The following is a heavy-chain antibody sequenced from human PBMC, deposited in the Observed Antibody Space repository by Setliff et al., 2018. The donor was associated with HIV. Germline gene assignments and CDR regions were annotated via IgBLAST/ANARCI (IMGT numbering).Heavy chain of an antibody. Sequence: AGGSLRLSCAASGFTFDDYGMNWVRQAPGKGLEWVSGINWNGGSSGYADSVKGRFTISRDNAKNSLYLQMNSLRAEDTALYYCARAIIAAAGGDAFDIWGQGTMVTVSS. D-gene: IGHD6-13*01. CDR2: INWNGGSS. CDR3: ARAIIAAAGGDAFDI. V-gene: IGHV3-20*04. J-gene: IGHJ3*02. CDR1: GFTFDDYG.